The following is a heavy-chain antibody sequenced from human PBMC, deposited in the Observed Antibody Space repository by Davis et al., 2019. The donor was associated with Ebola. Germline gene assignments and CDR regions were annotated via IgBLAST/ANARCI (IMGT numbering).Heavy chain of an antibody. CDR1: GGSISSYY. CDR2: IYYSGST. J-gene: IGHJ6*03. CDR3: ARGQGYYYYYMDV. Sequence: PSETLSLTCTVSGGSISSYYWSWIRQPPGKGLEWIGYIYYSGSTNYNPSLKSRVTISVDTSKNQFSLKLSSVTAADTAVYYSARGQGYYYYYMDVWGKGTTVTVSS. V-gene: IGHV4-59*01.